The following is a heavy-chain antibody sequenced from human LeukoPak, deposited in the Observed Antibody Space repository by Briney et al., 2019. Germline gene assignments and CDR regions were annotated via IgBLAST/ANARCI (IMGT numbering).Heavy chain of an antibody. CDR2: ISYDGSNK. V-gene: IGHV3-30*18. J-gene: IGHJ4*02. CDR3: AKDDCSGGSCPTGLLDY. D-gene: IGHD2-15*01. Sequence: GGSPRLSCAASGFTFSSYGMHWVRQAPGKGLEWVAVISYDGSNKYYADSVKGRFTISRDNSKNTLYLQMNSLRAEDTAVYYCAKDDCSGGSCPTGLLDYWGQGTLVTVSS. CDR1: GFTFSSYG.